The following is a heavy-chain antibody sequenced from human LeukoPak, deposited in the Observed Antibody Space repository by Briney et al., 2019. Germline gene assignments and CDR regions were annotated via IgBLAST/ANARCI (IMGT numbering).Heavy chain of an antibody. D-gene: IGHD3-9*01. Sequence: GASVKVSCKASGYTFTSYDINWVRQATGQGLEWMGWMNPNSGNTDYAQKFQGRVTMTRNTSISTAYMELSSLRSEDTAVYYCARVEAYFDWFIGGGDYYYGMDVWGQGTTVTVSS. V-gene: IGHV1-8*01. J-gene: IGHJ6*02. CDR2: MNPNSGNT. CDR1: GYTFTSYD. CDR3: ARVEAYFDWFIGGGDYYYGMDV.